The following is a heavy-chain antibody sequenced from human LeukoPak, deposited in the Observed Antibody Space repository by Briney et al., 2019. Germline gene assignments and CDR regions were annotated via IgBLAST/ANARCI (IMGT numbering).Heavy chain of an antibody. Sequence: GGSLRLSCAASGFTFSSYEMNWVRQAPGKGLEWVSSIGFDGSRKFYADSVKGRFTISRDNSKNTVYLQMNSLRAEDTAVYYCAKGSDWSRPFDSWGQGTLVTVSS. D-gene: IGHD2-21*02. CDR1: GFTFSSYE. CDR3: AKGSDWSRPFDS. J-gene: IGHJ4*02. CDR2: IGFDGSRK. V-gene: IGHV3-30*02.